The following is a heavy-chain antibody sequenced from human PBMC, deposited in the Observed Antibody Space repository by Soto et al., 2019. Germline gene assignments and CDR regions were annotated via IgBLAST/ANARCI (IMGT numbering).Heavy chain of an antibody. Sequence: GGSLRLSCAASGFTFSSYWMSWVRQAPGKGLEWVANIKQDGSEKYYVDSVKGRFTISRDNAKNSLYMQMNSLRAEVTAVYYCARDRFLRSSADCWYFDLWGRGTLVTVSS. D-gene: IGHD2-21*02. CDR3: ARDRFLRSSADCWYFDL. V-gene: IGHV3-7*03. CDR2: IKQDGSEK. J-gene: IGHJ2*01. CDR1: GFTFSSYW.